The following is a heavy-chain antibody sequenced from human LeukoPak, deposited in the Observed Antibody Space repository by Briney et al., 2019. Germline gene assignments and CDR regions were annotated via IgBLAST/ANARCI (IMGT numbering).Heavy chain of an antibody. D-gene: IGHD4-17*01. CDR2: ISSSGSTI. Sequence: GGSLRLSCAVSGCTFSSYEMNWVRQAPGKGLEWVSYISSSGSTIYYADSVKGRFTISRDNAKNSLYLQMNSLRAEDTAVYYCARDGDYGDYPGYWGQGTLVTVSS. J-gene: IGHJ4*02. CDR1: GCTFSSYE. V-gene: IGHV3-48*03. CDR3: ARDGDYGDYPGY.